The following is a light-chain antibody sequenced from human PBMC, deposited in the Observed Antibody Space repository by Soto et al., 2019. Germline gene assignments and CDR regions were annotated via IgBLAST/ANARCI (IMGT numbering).Light chain of an antibody. CDR3: QQYHSYPYT. J-gene: IGKJ2*01. Sequence: DIQMTQSPSSLSASVGDRVTITCRASQDITNYLVWFQQKPGKAPKSLIYAASRLQNGVPSKFSGSESGTDFTLTISSLQPEDFATSYCQQYHSYPYTFGQGTNVEIK. V-gene: IGKV1-16*02. CDR1: QDITNY. CDR2: AAS.